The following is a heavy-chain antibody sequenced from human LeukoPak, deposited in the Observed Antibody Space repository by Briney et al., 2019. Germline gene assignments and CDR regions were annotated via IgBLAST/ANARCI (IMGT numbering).Heavy chain of an antibody. Sequence: SVKVSCKASGGTFSSYAISWVRQAPGQGLEWIGGIIPIFGTANYAQKFQGRVTITADESTSTAYMELSSLRSEDTAVYYCASDIVGASLNWFDPWGQGTLVTVSS. CDR1: GGTFSSYA. D-gene: IGHD1-26*01. CDR2: IIPIFGTA. CDR3: ASDIVGASLNWFDP. V-gene: IGHV1-69*13. J-gene: IGHJ5*02.